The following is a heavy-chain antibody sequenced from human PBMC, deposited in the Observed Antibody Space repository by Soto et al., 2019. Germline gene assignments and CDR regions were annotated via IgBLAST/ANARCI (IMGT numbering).Heavy chain of an antibody. CDR3: ARVLAARASRDFDY. J-gene: IGHJ4*02. CDR2: INPSGGT. CDR1: GGSFSTDY. Sequence: QVQLPQWGAGLLKPSETLSLTCAVYGGSFSTDYWSWIRQPPGKGRQWIGEINPSGGTNSNRSLKSRVTISVATSKNQFSLKLGSVTAADTAVYYCARVLAARASRDFDYWGQGTLVTVSS. D-gene: IGHD6-6*01. V-gene: IGHV4-34*01.